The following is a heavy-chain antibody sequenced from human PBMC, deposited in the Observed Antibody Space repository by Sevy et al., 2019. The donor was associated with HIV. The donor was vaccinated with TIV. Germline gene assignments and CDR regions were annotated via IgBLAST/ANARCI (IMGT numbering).Heavy chain of an antibody. D-gene: IGHD3-16*02. CDR3: VIGDTPRLTGSGTRLKDQSLNYFEF. CDR1: RYTLSEVS. CDR2: FVPEDGEI. V-gene: IGHV1-24*01. Sequence: ASVKVSCNVPRYTLSEVSMHWVRQAPGKGLEWMGGFVPEDGEIVFAQKFQGRVTVAEHTLTDTAYLEVTNLRSEDTATYFCVIGDTPRLTGSGTRLKDQSLNYFEFWGQGTLVTVSS. J-gene: IGHJ4*02.